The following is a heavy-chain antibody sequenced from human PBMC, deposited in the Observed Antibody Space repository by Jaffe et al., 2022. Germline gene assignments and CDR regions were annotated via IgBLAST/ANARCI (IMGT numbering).Heavy chain of an antibody. D-gene: IGHD5-12*01. CDR3: ARLRGYSGYDHGGPLFDY. J-gene: IGHJ4*02. CDR1: GGSISSSSYY. Sequence: QLQLQESGPGLVKPSETLSLTCTVSGGSISSSSYYWGWIRQPPGKGLEWIGSIYYSGSTYYNPSLKSRVTISVDTSKNQFSLKLSSVTAADTAVYYCARLRGYSGYDHGGPLFDYWGQGTLVTVSS. V-gene: IGHV4-39*01. CDR2: IYYSGST.